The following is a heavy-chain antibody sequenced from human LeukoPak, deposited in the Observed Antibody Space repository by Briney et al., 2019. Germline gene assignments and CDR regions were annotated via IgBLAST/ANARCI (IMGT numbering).Heavy chain of an antibody. J-gene: IGHJ5*02. CDR2: INHSGST. Sequence: SETLSLTCAVYGGSFSGYYWSWIRQPPGKGLEWIGEINHSGSTNYNPSLKSRVTISVDTSKNQFSLKLSSVTAADTAVYYCARHFIWVTMVREAMSISPRRKSWFDPWGQGTLVTVSS. CDR1: GGSFSGYY. V-gene: IGHV4-34*01. CDR3: ARHFIWVTMVREAMSISPRRKSWFDP. D-gene: IGHD3-10*01.